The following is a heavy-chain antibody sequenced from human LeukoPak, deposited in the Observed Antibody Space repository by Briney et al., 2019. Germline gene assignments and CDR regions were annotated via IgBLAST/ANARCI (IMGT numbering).Heavy chain of an antibody. CDR2: ISYDGSTK. CDR3: VSFYETY. D-gene: IGHD2/OR15-2a*01. CDR1: GFTFTNYG. J-gene: IGHJ4*02. V-gene: IGHV3-30*03. Sequence: GGSLRLSCAASGFTFTNYGMHWVRQAPGKGLEWVAVISYDGSTKYYADSVKGRFTISRDNSKNTLYLQMNSLRAEDTAVYYCVSFYETYWGRGTLVTVSS.